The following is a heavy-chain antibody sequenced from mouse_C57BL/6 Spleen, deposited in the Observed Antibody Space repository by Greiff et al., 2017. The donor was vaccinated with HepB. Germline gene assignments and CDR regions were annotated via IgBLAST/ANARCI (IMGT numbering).Heavy chain of an antibody. Sequence: QVQLQQPGAELVMPGASVKLSCKASGYTFTSYWMHWVKQRPGQGLEWIGEIDPSDSYTNYNQKFKGKSTLTVDKSSSTAYMQLSSLTSEDSAVYYCARKRRWLPWYFDVWGTGTTVTVSS. J-gene: IGHJ1*03. CDR2: IDPSDSYT. CDR3: ARKRRWLPWYFDV. V-gene: IGHV1-69*01. CDR1: GYTFTSYW. D-gene: IGHD2-3*01.